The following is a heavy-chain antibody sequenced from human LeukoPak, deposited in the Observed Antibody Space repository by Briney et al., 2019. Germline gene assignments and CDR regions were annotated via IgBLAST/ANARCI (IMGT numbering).Heavy chain of an antibody. V-gene: IGHV5-51*01. J-gene: IGHJ4*02. CDR1: GYRFATSW. CDR3: ARQLVAARHFDY. Sequence: GESLKISCKGSGYRFATSWLGWVRQMPGEGLEWMGIIYPGDSDTRYSPSFQGQVTISADKSINTAYLRWGSLKASDTAMYYCARQLVAARHFDYWGQGTLVSVSS. CDR2: IYPGDSDT. D-gene: IGHD6-6*01.